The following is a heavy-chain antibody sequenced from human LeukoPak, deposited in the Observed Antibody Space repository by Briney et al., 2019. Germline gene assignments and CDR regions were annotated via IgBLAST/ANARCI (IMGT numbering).Heavy chain of an antibody. V-gene: IGHV3-30*03. CDR1: GFTFSSYG. CDR2: ISYDGSNK. CDR3: ATDQLGGYGSYDY. Sequence: GGSLRLSCAASGFTFSSYGMHWVRQAPGKGLEWVAVISYDGSNKYYADSVKGRFTISRDNSKNTLYVQMNSLRAEDTAVYYCATDQLGGYGSYDYWGQGTLVTVSS. D-gene: IGHD3-10*01. J-gene: IGHJ4*02.